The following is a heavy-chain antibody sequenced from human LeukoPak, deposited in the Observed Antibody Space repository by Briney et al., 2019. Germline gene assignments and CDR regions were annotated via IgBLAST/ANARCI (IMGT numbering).Heavy chain of an antibody. CDR1: GFTFSDYY. Sequence: PGGSLRLSCAASGFTFSDYYMSWIRQAPGKGLEWVSYISSSSSYTNYADFVKGRFTISRDNAKNSLYLQMNSLRAEDTAVYYCARAGYCSGGSCYYYYYGMDVWGKGTTVTVSS. CDR3: ARAGYCSGGSCYYYYYGMDV. V-gene: IGHV3-11*06. CDR2: ISSSSSYT. J-gene: IGHJ6*04. D-gene: IGHD2-15*01.